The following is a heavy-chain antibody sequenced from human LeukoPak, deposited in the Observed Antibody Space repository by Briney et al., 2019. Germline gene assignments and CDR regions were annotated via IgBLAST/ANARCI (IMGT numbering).Heavy chain of an antibody. J-gene: IGHJ4*02. CDR2: IYPGDSDT. CDR3: ATLSRHWLAFDT. V-gene: IGHV5-51*01. Sequence: GESLKISCKGSGCTFSSDWIAWVRQMPGKGLEWMGIIYPGDSDTIYSPFFEGQVAISVDKSRNSVYLQWSSLKPSDTATYYCATLSRHWLAFDTWGQGTLVTVSS. CDR1: GCTFSSDW. D-gene: IGHD6-19*01.